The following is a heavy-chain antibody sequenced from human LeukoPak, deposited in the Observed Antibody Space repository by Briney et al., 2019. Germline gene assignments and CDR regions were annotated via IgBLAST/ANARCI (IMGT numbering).Heavy chain of an antibody. J-gene: IGHJ4*02. Sequence: GGSLRLSCAASGFTFSSYAMHWVRQAPGKGLEYVSAISSNGGRKYYANSVKGRFTISKDNSKNTLYLQMGILRAEDVAVYYCARGLSHCSGGSCYSYYFDYWGQGTLVTVSS. CDR2: ISSNGGRK. CDR1: GFTFSSYA. D-gene: IGHD2-15*01. V-gene: IGHV3-64*01. CDR3: ARGLSHCSGGSCYSYYFDY.